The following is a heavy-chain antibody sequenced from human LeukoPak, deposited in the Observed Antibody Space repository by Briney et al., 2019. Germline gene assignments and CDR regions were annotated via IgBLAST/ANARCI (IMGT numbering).Heavy chain of an antibody. CDR2: MYTNGES. CDR3: ARTGVVIRTLFDY. CDR1: RGSINNQY. J-gene: IGHJ4*02. D-gene: IGHD3-3*01. Sequence: PSDTLSLTCTVSRGSINNQYWSWIRQPAGKGLEWIGRMYTNGESDYNPSLKSRVTMSVDTSKSQFSLKLSSVTAADTAVYYCARTGVVIRTLFDYWGQGTLVTVSS. V-gene: IGHV4-4*07.